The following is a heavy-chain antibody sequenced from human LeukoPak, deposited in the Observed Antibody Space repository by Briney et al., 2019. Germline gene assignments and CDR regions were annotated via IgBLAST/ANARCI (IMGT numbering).Heavy chain of an antibody. Sequence: PGGSLRLSCAASGFTFSSYWMHWVRQAPGKGLVWVSRINSGGSTLYYADSVKGRFTISRDNAKNSLCLQMNSLRAEDTAVYYCARIHNLGILAHFDYWGQGTLVTVSS. CDR2: INSGGSTL. V-gene: IGHV3-74*01. CDR1: GFTFSSYW. J-gene: IGHJ4*02. D-gene: IGHD1-1*01. CDR3: ARIHNLGILAHFDY.